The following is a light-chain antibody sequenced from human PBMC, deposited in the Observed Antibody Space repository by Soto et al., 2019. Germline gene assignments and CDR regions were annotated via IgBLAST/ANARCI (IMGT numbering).Light chain of an antibody. V-gene: IGKV3-11*01. CDR2: DAS. J-gene: IGKJ4*01. Sequence: EIVLTQSPATLSLSPGERATLSCRASQSVNSYLGWYQQKPGQAPRLLIYDASNRATGIPARFSGSGSGTDFTLTSSSLEPEDFAVYYCQQRSNWPPLTFGGGTKVEIK. CDR3: QQRSNWPPLT. CDR1: QSVNSY.